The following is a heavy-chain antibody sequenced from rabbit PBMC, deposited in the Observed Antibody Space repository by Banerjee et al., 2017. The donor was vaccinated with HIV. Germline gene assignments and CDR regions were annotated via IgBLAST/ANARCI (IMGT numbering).Heavy chain of an antibody. CDR2: INSNTGNT. D-gene: IGHD4-1*01. CDR1: GFTLSNYW. Sequence: QEQLKETGGGLVQPGGSLTLSCKASGFTLSNYWICWVRQAPGKGLEWIACINSNTGNTVYASWAKGPFTISKTSSTTVTLQMTSLTAADTATYFCARDLAGVIGWNFNLWGPGTLVTVS. CDR3: ARDLAGVIGWNFNL. V-gene: IGHV1S45*01. J-gene: IGHJ4*01.